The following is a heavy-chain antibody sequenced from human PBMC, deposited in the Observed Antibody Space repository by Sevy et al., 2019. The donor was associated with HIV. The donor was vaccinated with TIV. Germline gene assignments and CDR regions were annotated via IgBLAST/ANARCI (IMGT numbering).Heavy chain of an antibody. CDR3: ARVPSTGRFGRDV. Sequence: GGSLRLSCAASGFSFSTYSMNWVRQAPGKGLEWVSYIGTSSSTIYYADSVRGRFTISRDNGKNSLYLQMSSLRAADTALYYCARVPSTGRFGRDVWGQGTTVTVSS. CDR1: GFSFSTYS. D-gene: IGHD3-10*01. CDR2: IGTSSSTI. V-gene: IGHV3-48*01. J-gene: IGHJ6*02.